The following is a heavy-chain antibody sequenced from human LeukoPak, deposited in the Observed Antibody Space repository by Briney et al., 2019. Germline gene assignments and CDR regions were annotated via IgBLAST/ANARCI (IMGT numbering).Heavy chain of an antibody. D-gene: IGHD5-12*01. J-gene: IGHJ4*02. CDR1: GGSISSYY. CDR2: IYTSGST. Sequence: PSETLSLTYTVSGGSISSYYWSWIRQPTGKGLEWIGRIYTSGSTNYNPSLKSRVTISVDTSKNQFSLKLSSVTAADTAVYYCARVDIVATFDYWGQGTLVTVSS. CDR3: ARVDIVATFDY. V-gene: IGHV4-4*07.